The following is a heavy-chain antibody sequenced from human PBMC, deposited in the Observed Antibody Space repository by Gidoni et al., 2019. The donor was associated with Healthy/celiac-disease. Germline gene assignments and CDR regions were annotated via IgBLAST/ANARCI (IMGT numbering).Heavy chain of an antibody. CDR2: ISSNGGST. D-gene: IGHD3-22*01. CDR1: GFTFSSYA. V-gene: IGHV3-64*01. Sequence: EVQLVESGGGLVQPGGSLRLSCAASGFTFSSYAMHWVRQAPGKGLEYVSAISSNGGSTYYANSVKGRFTISRDKSKNTLYLQMGSLRAEDMAVYYCARGRVVVVSPFDYWGQGTLVTVSS. CDR3: ARGRVVVVSPFDY. J-gene: IGHJ4*02.